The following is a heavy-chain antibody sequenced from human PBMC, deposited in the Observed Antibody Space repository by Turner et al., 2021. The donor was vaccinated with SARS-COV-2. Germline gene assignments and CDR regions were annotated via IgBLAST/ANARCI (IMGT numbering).Heavy chain of an antibody. D-gene: IGHD6-19*01. Sequence: QVQLVQSGAEVKKPGASVKVSCKVSGYSLSELSMPWVRQAPGKGLEWMGGFEPEDGETSYAQKFQGRVTMTEDTSTDTAYMELSSLRSEDTAVYYCATGVAVAGTPSEYYYYYGMDVWGQGTTVTVSS. CDR3: ATGVAVAGTPSEYYYYYGMDV. J-gene: IGHJ6*02. CDR2: FEPEDGET. V-gene: IGHV1-24*01. CDR1: GYSLSELS.